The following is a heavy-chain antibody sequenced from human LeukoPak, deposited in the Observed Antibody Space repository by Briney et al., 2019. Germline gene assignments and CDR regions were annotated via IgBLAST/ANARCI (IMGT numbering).Heavy chain of an antibody. V-gene: IGHV3-48*03. J-gene: IGHJ6*02. CDR2: VSSSGSTI. CDR3: ARDQYDFWSGYYGMDV. CDR1: GFTFSSYE. D-gene: IGHD3-3*01. Sequence: GGSLRLSCAAPGFTFSSYEMNWVRQAPGKGLEWVSYVSSSGSTIYYADSVKGRFTISRDNAKSSLYLQMNSLRAEDTAIYYCARDQYDFWSGYYGMDVWGQGTTVTVSS.